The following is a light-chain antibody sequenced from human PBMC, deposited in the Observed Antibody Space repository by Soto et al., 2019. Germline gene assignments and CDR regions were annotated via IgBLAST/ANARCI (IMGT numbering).Light chain of an antibody. J-gene: IGKJ1*01. Sequence: AIQMTQSPSSLSASVGDRVTLTCRASQGIGKDLGWYQQKPGKAPNLLIYAASTLQSGVPPRFSGSGSGTDFTLTISSLQPEDFATYYCLQDYNCPLTFGQGTKVEIK. CDR3: LQDYNCPLT. CDR1: QGIGKD. CDR2: AAS. V-gene: IGKV1-6*01.